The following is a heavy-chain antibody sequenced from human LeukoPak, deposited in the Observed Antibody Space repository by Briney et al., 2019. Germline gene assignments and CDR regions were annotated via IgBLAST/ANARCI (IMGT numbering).Heavy chain of an antibody. CDR3: ARGGGARPDY. CDR1: GFTFSSYG. D-gene: IGHD3-10*01. Sequence: AGGSLRLSCTASGFTFSSYGMNWVRQAPGKGLKWVSYISSSSSSAINYADSVKGRFTISRDNAKNSLFLQMNSLRDEDTAMYYCARGGGARPDYWGQGTLVTVSS. J-gene: IGHJ4*02. CDR2: ISSSSSSAI. V-gene: IGHV3-48*02.